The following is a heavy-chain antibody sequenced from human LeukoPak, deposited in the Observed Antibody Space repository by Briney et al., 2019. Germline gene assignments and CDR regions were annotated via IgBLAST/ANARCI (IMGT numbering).Heavy chain of an antibody. CDR2: ISGSGGST. CDR3: VCDDSSGYFDY. Sequence: AGGSLRLSCAASGFTFSSYAMSWVRQAPGKGLEWVSAISGSGGSTYYADSVRGRFTISRDNSKNTLYLQMSSLRAEDTAVYYCVCDDSSGYFDYWGQGTLVTVSS. D-gene: IGHD3-22*01. V-gene: IGHV3-23*01. J-gene: IGHJ4*02. CDR1: GFTFSSYA.